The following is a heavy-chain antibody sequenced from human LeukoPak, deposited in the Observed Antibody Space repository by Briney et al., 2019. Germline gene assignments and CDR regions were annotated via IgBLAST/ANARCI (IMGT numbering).Heavy chain of an antibody. Sequence: SETLSLTCTVSGGSISSNSYYWGWIRQPPGKGLEWIGTIYYSGSTYYNPSLMSRVTISVDTSKNQFSLKLSSVTAADTAVYYCARLRSSDWYTFDFWGQGTLVTVSP. CDR2: IYYSGST. CDR1: GGSISSNSYY. V-gene: IGHV4-39*01. J-gene: IGHJ4*02. D-gene: IGHD6-19*01. CDR3: ARLRSSDWYTFDF.